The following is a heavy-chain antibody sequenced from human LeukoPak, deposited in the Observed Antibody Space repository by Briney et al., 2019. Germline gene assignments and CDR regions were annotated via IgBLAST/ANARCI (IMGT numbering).Heavy chain of an antibody. Sequence: PGGSLRLSCAESGFTFSSYGMHWVRQAPGKGLEWVAFIRYDGSNKYYADSVKGRFTISRDNSKNTLYLQMNSLRAEDTAVYYCAKGEVLRFLEWLPSPYWGQGTLVTVSS. CDR1: GFTFSSYG. D-gene: IGHD3-3*01. CDR3: AKGEVLRFLEWLPSPY. CDR2: IRYDGSNK. J-gene: IGHJ4*02. V-gene: IGHV3-30*02.